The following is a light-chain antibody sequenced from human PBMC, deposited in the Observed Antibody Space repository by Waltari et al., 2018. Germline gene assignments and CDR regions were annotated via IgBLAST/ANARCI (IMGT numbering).Light chain of an antibody. CDR1: SSDVGSYNL. V-gene: IGLV2-23*02. J-gene: IGLJ7*01. CDR2: EVS. Sequence: QSALTQPASVSGSPGQSITISCTGTSSDVGSYNLVSWYQQHPGKAPKPLVYEVSKRPPGVSNRFSGSKSGNTASLTISGLQAEDEADYYCCSYAGSSTVFGGGTQLTVL. CDR3: CSYAGSSTV.